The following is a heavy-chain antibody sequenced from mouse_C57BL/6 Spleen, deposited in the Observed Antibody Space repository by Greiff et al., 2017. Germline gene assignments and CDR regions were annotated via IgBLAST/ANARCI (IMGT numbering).Heavy chain of an antibody. J-gene: IGHJ4*01. V-gene: IGHV1-42*01. D-gene: IGHD2-1*01. CDR3: ARIYYGNAMDY. Sequence: VQLKESGPELVKPGASVKISCKASGYSFTGYYMNWVKQSPEKSLEWIGEINPSTGGTTYNQKLQAKATLTVDKSSSTAYMQLKSLTSEDSAVYYCARIYYGNAMDYWGQGTSVTVSS. CDR2: INPSTGGT. CDR1: GYSFTGYY.